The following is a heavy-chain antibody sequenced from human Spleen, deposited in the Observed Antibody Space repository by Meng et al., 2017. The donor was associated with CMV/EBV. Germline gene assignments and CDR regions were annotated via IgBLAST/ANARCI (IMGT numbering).Heavy chain of an antibody. CDR2: IYPGDSAT. CDR1: GYSFSSYW. Sequence: KVSCKGSGYSFSSYWIGWVRQMPGKGLEWMGIIYPGDSATTYSPSFQGQVTISVDKSINTAYLQWSSLKASDTAIYYCARGLLSSGWAYFDYWGQGTLVTVSS. V-gene: IGHV5-51*01. CDR3: ARGLLSSGWAYFDY. D-gene: IGHD6-19*01. J-gene: IGHJ4*02.